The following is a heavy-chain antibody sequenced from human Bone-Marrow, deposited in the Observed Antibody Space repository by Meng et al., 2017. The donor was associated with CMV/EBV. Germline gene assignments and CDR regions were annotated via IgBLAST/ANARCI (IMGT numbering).Heavy chain of an antibody. Sequence: SETLSLTCTVSGGSISSYYWSWIRQPPGKGLEWIGSIYYSGSTYYNPSLKSRVTISVDTSKNQFSLKLSSVTAADTAVYYCARAPGGVTGYFYNWFDPWGQGTLVTVSS. CDR3: ARAPGGVTGYFYNWFDP. J-gene: IGHJ5*02. CDR1: GGSISSYY. V-gene: IGHV4-39*07. CDR2: IYYSGST. D-gene: IGHD3-9*01.